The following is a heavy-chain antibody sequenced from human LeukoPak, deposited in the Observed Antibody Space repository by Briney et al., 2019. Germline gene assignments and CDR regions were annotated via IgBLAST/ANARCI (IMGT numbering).Heavy chain of an antibody. V-gene: IGHV1-69*04. CDR2: IIPILGIA. Sequence: ASVKVSCKASGGTFSSYAISWVRQAPGQGLEWMGRIIPILGIANYAQKFQGRVTTTADKSTSTAYMELSSLRSEDTAVYYCAREGSHSSSSRVYNWFDPWGQGTLVTVSS. D-gene: IGHD6-6*01. CDR1: GGTFSSYA. J-gene: IGHJ5*02. CDR3: AREGSHSSSSRVYNWFDP.